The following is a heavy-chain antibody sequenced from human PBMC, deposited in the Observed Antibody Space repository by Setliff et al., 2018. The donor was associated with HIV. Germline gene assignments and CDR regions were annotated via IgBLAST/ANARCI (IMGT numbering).Heavy chain of an antibody. CDR1: GGSTRSSSYY. V-gene: IGHV4-39*07. CDR2: INHSGST. Sequence: SETLSLTCTVSGGSTRSSSYYWGWIRQPPGKGLEWIGEINHSGSTNYNPSLTSRVTVSIDTSKNQFYLNLTSVTAADTAIYFCARDRSSYWYLGSWGRGTLVTVSS. J-gene: IGHJ4*02. D-gene: IGHD2-8*02. CDR3: ARDRSSYWYLGS.